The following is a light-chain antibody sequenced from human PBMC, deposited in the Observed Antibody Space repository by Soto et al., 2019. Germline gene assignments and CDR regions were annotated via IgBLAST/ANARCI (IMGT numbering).Light chain of an antibody. CDR3: HQYGSSAWT. J-gene: IGKJ1*01. V-gene: IGKV3-20*01. CDR2: GAS. CDR1: QSVSSSY. Sequence: EIVLTQPPGTLSLSPGEIATLSFSASQSVSSSYLAWYQQKPGQAPRLLIYGASSRATGIPDRFSGSGSGTDFTLTISRLEPEDFAVYYCHQYGSSAWTFGQGTKVDIK.